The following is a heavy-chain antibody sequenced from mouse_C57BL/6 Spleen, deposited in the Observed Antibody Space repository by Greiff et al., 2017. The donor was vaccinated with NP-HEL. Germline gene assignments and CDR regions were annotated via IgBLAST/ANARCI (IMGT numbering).Heavy chain of an antibody. V-gene: IGHV1-26*01. J-gene: IGHJ4*01. D-gene: IGHD2-10*02. Sequence: EVQLQQSGPELVKPGASVKISCKASGYTFTDYYMNWVKQSHGKSLEWIGDINPNNGGTSYNQKFKGKATLTVDKSSSTAYMELRSLTSEDSAVYYCARMEYGNYDYAMDYWGQGTSVTVSS. CDR2: INPNNGGT. CDR3: ARMEYGNYDYAMDY. CDR1: GYTFTDYY.